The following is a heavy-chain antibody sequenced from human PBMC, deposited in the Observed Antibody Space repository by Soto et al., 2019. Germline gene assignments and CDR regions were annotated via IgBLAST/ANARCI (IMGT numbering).Heavy chain of an antibody. CDR3: ARPGAGGGVNWFDS. J-gene: IGHJ5*01. D-gene: IGHD3-3*01. Sequence: PSETLSLTCTVSGGPISSSSYYWGWIRQPPGKGLEWIGSIYYSGSTYYNPSLKSRVTISVDTSKNQFSLKLSSVTAADTAVYYCARPGAGGGVNWFDSWGQGTLVTVSS. CDR1: GGPISSSSYY. V-gene: IGHV4-39*01. CDR2: IYYSGST.